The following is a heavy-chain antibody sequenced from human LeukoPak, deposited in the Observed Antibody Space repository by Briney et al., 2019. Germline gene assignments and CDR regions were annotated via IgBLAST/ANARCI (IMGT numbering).Heavy chain of an antibody. CDR3: ARGGYASRELVQH. CDR1: GYTFTGYF. V-gene: IGHV1-2*02. Sequence: ASVKVSCKASGYTFTGYFLHWVRQAPGQGLEWMGWTNPNSGGTNYAQNSQGRVTMTRDTSISTAYMELSRLRSDDTAVYYCARGGYASRELVQHWGQGTLVTVSS. CDR2: TNPNSGGT. D-gene: IGHD3-10*01. J-gene: IGHJ1*01.